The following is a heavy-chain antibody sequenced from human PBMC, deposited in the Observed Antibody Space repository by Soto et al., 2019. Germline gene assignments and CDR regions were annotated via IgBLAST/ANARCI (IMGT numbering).Heavy chain of an antibody. J-gene: IGHJ4*02. CDR3: ARGLYDYVWGGYRSTAGSIKGFDY. Sequence: SETLSLTCAVYGGSFSGYYWSWIRQPPGKGLEWIGEINHNGSTNYNPSLKSRVTISVDTSKNQFSLKLSSVTAADTAVYYCARGLYDYVWGGYRSTAGSIKGFDYWGQGTLVTVSS. CDR2: INHNGST. V-gene: IGHV4-34*01. D-gene: IGHD3-16*02. CDR1: GGSFSGYY.